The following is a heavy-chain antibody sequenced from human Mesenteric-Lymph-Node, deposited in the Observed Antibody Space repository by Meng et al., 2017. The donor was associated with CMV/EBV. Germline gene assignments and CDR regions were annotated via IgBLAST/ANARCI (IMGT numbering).Heavy chain of an antibody. Sequence: SETLSLTCTVSGDSISTYFWSWVRQPPGKGLEWIGYIYYSGSANYNPSLKSRVTISLDTSKTQFSLKLSSVTAADTAVYYCARVGRSAAGFDYWGQGTLVTVSS. D-gene: IGHD6-13*01. CDR3: ARVGRSAAGFDY. V-gene: IGHV4-59*01. CDR1: GDSISTYF. CDR2: IYYSGSA. J-gene: IGHJ4*02.